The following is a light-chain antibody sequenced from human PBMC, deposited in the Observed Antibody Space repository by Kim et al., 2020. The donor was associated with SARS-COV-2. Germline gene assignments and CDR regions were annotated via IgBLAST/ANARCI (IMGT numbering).Light chain of an antibody. CDR3: QQYYCTPHYS. Sequence: DIVLTQSPDSLAVSLGERATINCRSSRTLLYSPNSKNYLAWDQHKPGQPPRLLIYWASTRESGIPDRFSGSGSGTDFTLTIRSLHAEDVTVYYCQQYYCTPHYSFRQETKLEI. CDR1: RTLLYSPNSKNY. CDR2: WAS. J-gene: IGKJ2*01. V-gene: IGKV4-1*01.